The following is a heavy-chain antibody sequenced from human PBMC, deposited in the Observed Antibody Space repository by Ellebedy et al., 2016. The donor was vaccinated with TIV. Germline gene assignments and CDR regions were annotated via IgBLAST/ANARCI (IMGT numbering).Heavy chain of an antibody. Sequence: PGGSLRLSCEGFRFTVSSNFMTWVRQAPGKGLDWVSGIDSGGKTFYADSVKGRITISRGNSKNTVFLQMNSLRPEDTAVYYCAAWLRFGDLVPFDPWGQGTLVTVSS. CDR2: IDSGGKT. CDR1: RFTVSSNF. J-gene: IGHJ5*02. CDR3: AAWLRFGDLVPFDP. V-gene: IGHV3-66*01. D-gene: IGHD3-10*01.